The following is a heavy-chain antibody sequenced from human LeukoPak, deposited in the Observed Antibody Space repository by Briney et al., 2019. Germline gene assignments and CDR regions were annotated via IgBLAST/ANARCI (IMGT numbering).Heavy chain of an antibody. CDR3: ARVPYYDYVWGSLVWFDP. CDR2: ISSGGSTI. D-gene: IGHD3-16*01. Sequence: GGSLRLSCAASGFTFSSYAMNWVRQAPGKGLEWVSYISSGGSTIYYADSVKGRYTISRDNAKNSLYLHMNSLRAGDTAVYYCARVPYYDYVWGSLVWFDPWGQGTLVTVSS. V-gene: IGHV3-48*01. J-gene: IGHJ5*02. CDR1: GFTFSSYA.